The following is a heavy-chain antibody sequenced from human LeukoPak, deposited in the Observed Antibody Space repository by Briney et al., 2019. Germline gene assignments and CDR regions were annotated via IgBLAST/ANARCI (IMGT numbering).Heavy chain of an antibody. CDR2: INHSGST. Sequence: SQTLSLTCTVSGGSISSGSYYWSWIRQPPGKGLEWIGEINHSGSTNYNPSLKSRVTISVDTSKNQFSLKLSSVTAADTAVYYCARGRKYSSSWYANWFDPWGQGTLVTVSS. J-gene: IGHJ5*02. D-gene: IGHD6-13*01. CDR3: ARGRKYSSSWYANWFDP. CDR1: GGSISSGSYY. V-gene: IGHV4-39*07.